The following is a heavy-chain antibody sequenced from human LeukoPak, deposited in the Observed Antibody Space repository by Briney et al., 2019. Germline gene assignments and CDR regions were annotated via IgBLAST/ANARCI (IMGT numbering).Heavy chain of an antibody. CDR3: GRTSGSYGYYFDY. Sequence: PGGSLRLSCAASGFTFSSYEMNWVRQAPGKGLEWVSYISSSGSTIYYADSVKGRFTISRDNAKNSLYLQMNSLRAEDTAFYYCGRTSGSYGYYFDYWGQGTLVTVSS. V-gene: IGHV3-48*03. CDR2: ISSSGSTI. CDR1: GFTFSSYE. J-gene: IGHJ4*02. D-gene: IGHD1-26*01.